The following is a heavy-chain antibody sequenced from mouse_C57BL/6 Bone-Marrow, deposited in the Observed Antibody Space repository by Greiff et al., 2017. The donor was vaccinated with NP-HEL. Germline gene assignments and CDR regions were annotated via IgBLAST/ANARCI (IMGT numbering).Heavy chain of an antibody. Sequence: VQLQESGAELVRPGTSVKMSCKASGYTFTNYWIGWAKQRPGHGLEWIGDIYPGGGYTNYNEKFKGKATLTADKSSSTAYMQFSSLTSEDSAIYYCARRVDHYYAMDNWGQGTSVTVSS. J-gene: IGHJ4*01. CDR3: ARRVDHYYAMDN. V-gene: IGHV1-63*01. CDR1: GYTFTNYW. CDR2: IYPGGGYT.